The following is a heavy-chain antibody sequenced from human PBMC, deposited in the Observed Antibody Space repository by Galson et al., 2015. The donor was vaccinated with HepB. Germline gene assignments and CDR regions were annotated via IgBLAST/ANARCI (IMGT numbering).Heavy chain of an antibody. V-gene: IGHV3-30*02. Sequence: SLRLSCAASGFTFSSYGMHWVRQAPGKGLEWVAFIRYNGSNKYYADSVKGRFTISRDNSKNTLYLQMNSLRAEDTAVYYCAIAYDSSGYYYYWSQGTLVTVSS. CDR3: AIAYDSSGYYYY. CDR2: IRYNGSNK. D-gene: IGHD3-22*01. J-gene: IGHJ4*02. CDR1: GFTFSSYG.